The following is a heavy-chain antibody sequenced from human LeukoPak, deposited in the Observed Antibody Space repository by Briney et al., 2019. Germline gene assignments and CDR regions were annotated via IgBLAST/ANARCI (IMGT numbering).Heavy chain of an antibody. V-gene: IGHV1-69*04. CDR1: GGTFSSYA. D-gene: IGHD3-10*01. CDR2: IIPILGIA. CDR3: ARVKTAPLWFGEY. Sequence: ASVKVSCKASGGTFSSYAISWVRQAPGQGLEWMGRIIPILGIANYAQKFQGRVTITADKSTSTAYMELSSLRSEDTAVYYCARVKTAPLWFGEYWGQGTLVTVSS. J-gene: IGHJ4*02.